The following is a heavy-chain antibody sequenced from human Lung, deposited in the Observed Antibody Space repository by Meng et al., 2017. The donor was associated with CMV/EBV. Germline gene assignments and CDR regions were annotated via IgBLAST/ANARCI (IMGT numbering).Heavy chain of an antibody. V-gene: IGHV3-43*01. CDR3: AKAGHVDTSSGMDV. CDR1: GFTFDDYT. D-gene: IGHD5-18*01. Sequence: ESLKIPXAASGFTFDDYTMHWVRQAPGKGLEWVSLISWDGGSTYYADSVKGRFTISRDNSKNSLYLQMNSLSTEDTALYYCAKAGHVDTSSGMDVWGQGTTVTVSS. CDR2: ISWDGGST. J-gene: IGHJ6*02.